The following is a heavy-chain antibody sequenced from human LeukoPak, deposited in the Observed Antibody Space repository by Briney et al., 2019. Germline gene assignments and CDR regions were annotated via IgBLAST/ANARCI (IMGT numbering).Heavy chain of an antibody. J-gene: IGHJ4*02. V-gene: IGHV1-69*13. CDR3: AKARGSDYGDYVIFDY. Sequence: ASVKVSCKASGYTFTGYYMHWVRQAPGQGLEWMGGIIPIFGTANYAQKFQGRVTITADESTSTAYMELSSLRAEDTAIYYCAKARGSDYGDYVIFDYWGQGTLVTVSS. CDR2: IIPIFGTA. D-gene: IGHD4-17*01. CDR1: GYTFTGYY.